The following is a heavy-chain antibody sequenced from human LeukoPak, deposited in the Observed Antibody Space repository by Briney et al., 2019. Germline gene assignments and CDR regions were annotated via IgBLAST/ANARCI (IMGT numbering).Heavy chain of an antibody. CDR1: GFTFSSYA. V-gene: IGHV3-23*01. J-gene: IGHJ4*02. Sequence: GGSLRLSCAASGFTFSSYAMSWVRQAPEKGLEWVSTISGSGGGTYYADSVKGRFTISRDNAKNSLYLQMNSLRDEDTAVFYCASGSGHWGQGTLVTVSS. CDR2: ISGSGGGT. CDR3: ASGSGH. D-gene: IGHD5-12*01.